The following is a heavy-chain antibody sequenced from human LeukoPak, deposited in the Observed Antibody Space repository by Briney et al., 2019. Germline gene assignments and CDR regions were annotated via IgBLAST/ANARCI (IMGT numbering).Heavy chain of an antibody. D-gene: IGHD1-26*01. CDR3: ARDGVGSGSYYGQKTHFDY. CDR2: ISSSGSST. CDR1: GITFSTYA. J-gene: IGHJ4*02. V-gene: IGHV3-23*01. Sequence: GGSLRLSCVASGITFSTYAMSWVRQAPGKGLEWVSVISSSGSSTYYADSVKGRFTISRDNAKNSLYLQMNSLRAEDTAVYYCARDGVGSGSYYGQKTHFDYWGQGTLVTVSS.